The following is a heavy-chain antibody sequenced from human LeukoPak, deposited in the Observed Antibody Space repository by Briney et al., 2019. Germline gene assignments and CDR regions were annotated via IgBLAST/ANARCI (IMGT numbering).Heavy chain of an antibody. V-gene: IGHV3-11*04. Sequence: GGSLRLSCAASGFTFSDYYMSWIRQAPGKGLEGVSYISSSGSTIYYADSVKGRFTISRDNAKNSLYLQMKSLRAEDTAVYYCARARGYCSGGSCYGIVAFDIWGQGTMATVSS. CDR3: ARARGYCSGGSCYGIVAFDI. D-gene: IGHD2-15*01. CDR1: GFTFSDYY. J-gene: IGHJ3*02. CDR2: ISSSGSTI.